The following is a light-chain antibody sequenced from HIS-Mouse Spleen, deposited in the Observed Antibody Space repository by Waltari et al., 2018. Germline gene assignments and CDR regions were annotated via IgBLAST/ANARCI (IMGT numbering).Light chain of an antibody. Sequence: EIVLTQSPGTLSLSPVERATLSCRASQSVSSSYLAWYQQKPGQAPRLLIYGASSRASGIPDRFSGSGSGTDFTLTISRLEPEDFAVYYCQQYGSSPFTFGPGTKVDIK. CDR1: QSVSSSY. V-gene: IGKV3-20*01. J-gene: IGKJ3*01. CDR3: QQYGSSPFT. CDR2: GAS.